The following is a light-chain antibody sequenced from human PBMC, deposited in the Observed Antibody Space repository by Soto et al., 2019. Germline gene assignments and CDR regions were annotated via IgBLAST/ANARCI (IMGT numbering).Light chain of an antibody. CDR1: QSVGSK. V-gene: IGKV3-11*01. CDR3: QQRSSWPIT. J-gene: IGKJ5*01. Sequence: EIVLTQSPATLSLSPGEGATLSCSASQSVGSKLAWFQQKPGQAPRLLIYDASNRATGIPARFSGSGSGTDFTVTISSLEPEDFAVYYCQQRSSWPITFGPGTRLEI. CDR2: DAS.